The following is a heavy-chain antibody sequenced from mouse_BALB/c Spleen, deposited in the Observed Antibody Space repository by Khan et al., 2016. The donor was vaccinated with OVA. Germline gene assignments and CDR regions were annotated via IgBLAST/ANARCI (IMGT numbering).Heavy chain of an antibody. CDR3: TRRGLYGIFAY. J-gene: IGHJ3*01. Sequence: QVQLQQSGAELAKPGASVKMSCKASGYTFTTYWMHWVKQRPGQGLEWIGYIDPSTGYTDYNQKFKDKASLTTDKSSTTAYMQLSSLTSEDSAVLYCTRRGLYGIFAYWGHGTLVTVSA. D-gene: IGHD2-1*01. CDR2: IDPSTGYT. V-gene: IGHV1-7*01. CDR1: GYTFTTYW.